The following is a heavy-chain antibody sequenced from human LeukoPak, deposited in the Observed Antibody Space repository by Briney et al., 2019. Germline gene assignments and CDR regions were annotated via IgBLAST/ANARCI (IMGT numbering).Heavy chain of an antibody. Sequence: HWGSLRLSCAASGFTFSSYWMHWVRQAPGKGLVWVSLINSDGGSTSYADSVKGRFTISRDNAKNTLYLQMNSLRAEDTAVYYCARDESSGWYGRVYWGQGILVTVSS. V-gene: IGHV3-74*01. J-gene: IGHJ4*02. D-gene: IGHD6-19*01. CDR2: INSDGGST. CDR1: GFTFSSYW. CDR3: ARDESSGWYGRVY.